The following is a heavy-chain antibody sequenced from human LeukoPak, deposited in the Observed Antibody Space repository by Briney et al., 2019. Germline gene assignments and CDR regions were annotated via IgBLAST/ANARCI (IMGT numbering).Heavy chain of an antibody. V-gene: IGHV4-39*01. Sequence: PSETLSLTCIVSGGSISSYYWGWIRQPPGKGLEWIGSIYYSGSTYYNPSLKSRVTISVDTSKNQFSLKLSSVTAADTAVYYCASQMTTVTTGVGYFDYWGQGTLVTVSS. J-gene: IGHJ4*02. D-gene: IGHD4-4*01. CDR3: ASQMTTVTTGVGYFDY. CDR2: IYYSGST. CDR1: GGSISSYY.